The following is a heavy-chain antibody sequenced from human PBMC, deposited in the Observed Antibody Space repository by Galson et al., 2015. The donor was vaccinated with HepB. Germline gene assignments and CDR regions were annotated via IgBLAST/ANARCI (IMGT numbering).Heavy chain of an antibody. CDR3: AKDPRGYSYGYFDY. V-gene: IGHV3-30-3*02. D-gene: IGHD5-18*01. Sequence: CQAPGKGLEWVAVISYDGSNKYYADSVKGRFTISRDNSKNTLYLQMNSLRAEDTAVYYCAKDPRGYSYGYFDYWGQGTLVTVSS. CDR2: ISYDGSNK. J-gene: IGHJ4*02.